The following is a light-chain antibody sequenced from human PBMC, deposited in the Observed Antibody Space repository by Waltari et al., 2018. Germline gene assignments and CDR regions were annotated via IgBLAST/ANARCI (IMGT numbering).Light chain of an antibody. Sequence: QSVLTQPPSASAAPGQRVIIPCSGSNSNIGTGSVNWFQQLPGTAPKVLIFSTNQRPSGVPERFSGSQSGTSASLAISGLQPEDEADYYCAAWDDSLDGWVFGGGTKLTVL. CDR3: AAWDDSLDGWV. CDR1: NSNIGTGS. J-gene: IGLJ3*02. CDR2: STN. V-gene: IGLV1-44*01.